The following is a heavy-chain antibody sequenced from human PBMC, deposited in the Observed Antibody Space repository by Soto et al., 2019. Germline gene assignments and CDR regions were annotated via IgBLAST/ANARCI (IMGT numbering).Heavy chain of an antibody. CDR3: ASALYCRGGSCSFDP. Sequence: SETLSLTCSFSGGLVSTGSYYGCWIREAPGKGLEWIGYIYYTGSTHYNPSLKSRVTISVDTSKNQFSLTLSSVTAADTAVYYCASALYCRGGSCSFDPWGQGTLVSVS. CDR2: IYYTGST. D-gene: IGHD2-15*01. CDR1: GGLVSTGSYY. V-gene: IGHV4-61*01. J-gene: IGHJ5*02.